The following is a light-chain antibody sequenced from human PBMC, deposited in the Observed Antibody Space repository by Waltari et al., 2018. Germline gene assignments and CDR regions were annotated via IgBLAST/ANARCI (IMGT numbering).Light chain of an antibody. Sequence: SYDLTPPPSVSLSLGHSASTTCSGQTMEKEHASWDQQKPGQSPVLGIYQDSKRPTGSPERFSVSNSGNTATLTISGTQAMDEADYCWQAWDSSTGLFGGGTKLTVL. CDR3: QAWDSSTGL. J-gene: IGLJ3*02. CDR1: TMEKEH. V-gene: IGLV3-1*01. CDR2: QDS.